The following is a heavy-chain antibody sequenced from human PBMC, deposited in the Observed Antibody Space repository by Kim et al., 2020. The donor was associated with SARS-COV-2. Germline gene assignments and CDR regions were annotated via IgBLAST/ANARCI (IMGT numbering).Heavy chain of an antibody. CDR2: IYYSGST. V-gene: IGHV4-59*01. J-gene: IGHJ4*02. Sequence: SETLSHTCTVSGGSISSYYWSWIRQPPGKGLEWIGYIYYSGSTNYNPSLKSRVTISVDTSKNQFSLKLSSVTAADTAVYYCARSEWGSGSYPNYFDYWGQGTLVTVSS. CDR1: GGSISSYY. CDR3: ARSEWGSGSYPNYFDY. D-gene: IGHD3-10*01.